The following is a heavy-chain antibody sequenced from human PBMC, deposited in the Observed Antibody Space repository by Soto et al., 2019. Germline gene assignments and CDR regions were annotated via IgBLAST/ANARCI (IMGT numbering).Heavy chain of an antibody. CDR3: ARDEMGSSPSNYYYYGMDV. V-gene: IGHV4-59*02. D-gene: IGHD6-6*01. Sequence: SETLSLTCAVYGGSVNGYYWNWIRQPPGKGLEWIGYIYYSGSTNYNPSLKSRVTISVDTSKNQFSLKLSSVTAADTALYYCARDEMGSSPSNYYYYGMDVWGQGTTVTVSS. J-gene: IGHJ6*02. CDR1: GGSVNGYY. CDR2: IYYSGST.